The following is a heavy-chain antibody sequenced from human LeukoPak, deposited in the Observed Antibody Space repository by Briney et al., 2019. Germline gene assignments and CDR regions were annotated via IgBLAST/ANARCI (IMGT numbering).Heavy chain of an antibody. CDR3: ARCSAFDYGMDV. Sequence: SETLSLTCAVYGGSFSGYYWSWIRQPPGKGLEWIGEINHSGSTNYNPSLKSRVTISVDTSKNQFSLKLSSVTAADTAVYYCARCSAFDYGMDVWGQGTTVTVSS. CDR1: GGSFSGYY. CDR2: INHSGST. J-gene: IGHJ6*02. D-gene: IGHD3-10*02. V-gene: IGHV4-34*01.